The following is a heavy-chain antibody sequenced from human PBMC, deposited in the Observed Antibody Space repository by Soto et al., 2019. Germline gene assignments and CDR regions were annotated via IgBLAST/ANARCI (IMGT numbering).Heavy chain of an antibody. D-gene: IGHD3-10*01. V-gene: IGHV4-39*01. CDR1: GGSISSSSYY. Sequence: PSETLSLTCTVSGGSISSSSYYWGWIRQPPGKGLEWIGSIYNSGTTYYNPSLKNQVTISVDTSKNQYSLKLSSVTAADTALYYCATQSSVLLWFGELSLYYFGYWGQGTQVT. CDR3: ATQSSVLLWFGELSLYYFGY. CDR2: IYNSGTT. J-gene: IGHJ4*02.